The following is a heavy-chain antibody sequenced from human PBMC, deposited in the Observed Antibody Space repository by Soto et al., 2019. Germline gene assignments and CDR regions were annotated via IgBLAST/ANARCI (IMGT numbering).Heavy chain of an antibody. Sequence: GGSLRLSCAASGFTFSSYVMTWVRQAPGKGLEGVSGITGSGRSTYYVDSVKGRFTISRDNSKNTLYLQMNSLRADDTAVYYCAKGLVDCSGESCFDWGQGTLVTVSS. D-gene: IGHD2-15*01. CDR1: GFTFSSYV. CDR3: AKGLVDCSGESCFD. J-gene: IGHJ4*02. CDR2: ITGSGRST. V-gene: IGHV3-23*01.